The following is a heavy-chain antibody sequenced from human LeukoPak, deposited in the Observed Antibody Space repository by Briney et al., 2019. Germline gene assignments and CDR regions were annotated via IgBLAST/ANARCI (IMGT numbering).Heavy chain of an antibody. CDR2: TYYRSKWYN. J-gene: IGHJ4*02. CDR3: ARVSYYYGSGSHYYFDY. V-gene: IGHV6-1*01. Sequence: SQTLSLTCAISGDSVSSNSAAWNWIRQSPSRGLEWLGRTYYRSKWYNDYAVSVKSRITINPDTSKNQFSLQLNSVTPEDTAVYYCARVSYYYGSGSHYYFDYWGQGTVVTVSS. D-gene: IGHD3-10*01. CDR1: GDSVSSNSAA.